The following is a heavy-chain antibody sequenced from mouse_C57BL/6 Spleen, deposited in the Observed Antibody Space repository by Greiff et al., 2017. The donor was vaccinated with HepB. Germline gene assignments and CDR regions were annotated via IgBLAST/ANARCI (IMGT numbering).Heavy chain of an antibody. Sequence: EVQLVESGPGLVKPSQSLSLTCSVTGYSITSGYYWNWIRQFPGNKLEWMGYISYDGSNNYNPSLKNRISITRDTSKNQFFLKLNSVTTEDTATYYCARGSNYLYYFDYWGQGTTLTVSS. J-gene: IGHJ2*01. V-gene: IGHV3-6*01. CDR1: GYSITSGYY. D-gene: IGHD2-5*01. CDR3: ARGSNYLYYFDY. CDR2: ISYDGSN.